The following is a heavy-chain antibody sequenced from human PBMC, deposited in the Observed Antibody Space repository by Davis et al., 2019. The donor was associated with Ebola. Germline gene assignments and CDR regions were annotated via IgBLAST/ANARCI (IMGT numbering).Heavy chain of an antibody. Sequence: GESLKISCAASGFTFSSFGMHWVRQAPGKGLQWLALIYYNGNDKFYADSVRGRFTISRDNSKNTLYLQMNSLRAEDTAVYYCAREFADTAVGYYYYMDVWGKGTTVTVSS. CDR2: IYYNGNDK. D-gene: IGHD5-18*01. CDR3: AREFADTAVGYYYYMDV. J-gene: IGHJ6*03. CDR1: GFTFSSFG. V-gene: IGHV3-30*19.